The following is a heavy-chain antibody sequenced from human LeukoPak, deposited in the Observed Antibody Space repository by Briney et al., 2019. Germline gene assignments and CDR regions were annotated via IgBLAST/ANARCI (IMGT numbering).Heavy chain of an antibody. J-gene: IGHJ5*02. CDR2: IFPGDSDI. D-gene: IGHD3-22*01. Sequence: GESLKISWKGSEYSFTSYWIGWVRQMPGKGLEWMGVIFPGDSDIRYSPSFQGHVTISADKSLTTAYLQWSSLKASDTAMYYCARHPYYYDNSGYLDLWGQGTLVTVSS. CDR3: ARHPYYYDNSGYLDL. CDR1: EYSFTSYW. V-gene: IGHV5-51*01.